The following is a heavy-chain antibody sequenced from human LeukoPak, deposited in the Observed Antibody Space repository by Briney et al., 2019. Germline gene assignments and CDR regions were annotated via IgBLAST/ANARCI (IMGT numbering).Heavy chain of an antibody. V-gene: IGHV3-21*01. Sequence: GGSLRLSCAASGFTFSSYSMNWVRQAPGKGLEWVSSISSSSSYIYYADSVKGRFTISRDNAKNSLYLQMNSLGAEDTAVYYCARALVTLDYYDSSGSNPIDYWGQGTLVTVSS. J-gene: IGHJ4*02. CDR1: GFTFSSYS. D-gene: IGHD3-22*01. CDR3: ARALVTLDYYDSSGSNPIDY. CDR2: ISSSSSYI.